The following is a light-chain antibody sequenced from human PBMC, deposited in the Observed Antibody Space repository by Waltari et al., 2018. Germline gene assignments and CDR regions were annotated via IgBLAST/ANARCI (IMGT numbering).Light chain of an antibody. CDR1: SSDVGTYNF. V-gene: IGLV2-14*02. CDR3: SSYTTISTTL. J-gene: IGLJ2*01. Sequence: QSALAQPASVSGSPGQSITISSTGTSSDVGTYNFVPWYQHHPGKAPKLIIYDVSRWPSGVSNRFSGSKSGNTASLTISGLQAEDEADYYCSSYTTISTTLFGGGTKVTVL. CDR2: DVS.